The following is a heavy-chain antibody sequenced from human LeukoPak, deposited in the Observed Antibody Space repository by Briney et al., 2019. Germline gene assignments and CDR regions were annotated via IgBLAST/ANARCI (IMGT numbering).Heavy chain of an antibody. CDR2: ISGSGDST. D-gene: IGHD2-2*01. Sequence: PGGSLRLSCAASGFTFSSYAVNWVRQAPGKGLEWVSAISGSGDSTYYADSVKGRFTISRDNSQNTLYLQMNSLRAEDTAVYSCAKVALLGYCSSSTCPLDYWGQGTLVTVSS. CDR3: AKVALLGYCSSSTCPLDY. CDR1: GFTFSSYA. J-gene: IGHJ4*02. V-gene: IGHV3-23*01.